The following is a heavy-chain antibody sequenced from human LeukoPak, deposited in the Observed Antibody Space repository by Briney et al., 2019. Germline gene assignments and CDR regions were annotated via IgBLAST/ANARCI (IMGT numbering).Heavy chain of an antibody. J-gene: IGHJ5*02. CDR1: GGSINSYY. CDR2: INHSGST. CDR3: ARKGYSYGFWFDP. Sequence: SETLSLTCTVSGGSINSYYWSWIRQPPGKGLEWIGEINHSGSTNYNPSLKSRVTISVDTSKNQFSLKLSSVTAADTAVYYCARKGYSYGFWFDPWGQGTLVTVSS. V-gene: IGHV4-34*01. D-gene: IGHD5-18*01.